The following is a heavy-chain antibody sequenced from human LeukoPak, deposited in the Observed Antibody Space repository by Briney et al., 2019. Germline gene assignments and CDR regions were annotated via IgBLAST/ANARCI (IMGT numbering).Heavy chain of an antibody. Sequence: SETLSLTCIVSGGSIGALYWNWIRQVPGKGLEWIGFIDYHGNTKYNPSLKSRVTMSVDTSVDQVSLRLTSVTAADTAIYFCATASGRSFWLDPWGQGRLVTVSS. CDR2: IDYHGNT. D-gene: IGHD2-15*01. V-gene: IGHV4-59*11. CDR1: GGSIGALY. J-gene: IGHJ5*02. CDR3: ATASGRSFWLDP.